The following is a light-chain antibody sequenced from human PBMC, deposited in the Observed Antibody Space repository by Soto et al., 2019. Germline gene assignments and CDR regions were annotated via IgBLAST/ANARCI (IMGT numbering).Light chain of an antibody. CDR1: QSVSSN. V-gene: IGKV3-15*01. Sequence: EIVMTQSPATLSLSPGEGATLSCRASQSVSSNLVWYQQKPGQAPRLLIYGASTRATGIPARFSGSGSGTDFTLTISSLQSEDFAVYYCQQYNNWPRTFGQGTKVDIK. CDR3: QQYNNWPRT. CDR2: GAS. J-gene: IGKJ1*01.